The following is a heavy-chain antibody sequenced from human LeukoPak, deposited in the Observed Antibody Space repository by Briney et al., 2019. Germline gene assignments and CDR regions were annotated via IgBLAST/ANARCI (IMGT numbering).Heavy chain of an antibody. CDR2: IRYDGSNE. V-gene: IGHV3-30*02. CDR1: GFTFSNFG. Sequence: GGSLRLSCAASGFTFSNFGMHWVRQAPGKGLEWVAFIRYDGSNEYYADSVKGRFTISRDNAKNSLYLQMNSLRAEDTAVYYCARDPSGTHSFDIWGQGTMFTVSS. J-gene: IGHJ3*02. CDR3: ARDPSGTHSFDI.